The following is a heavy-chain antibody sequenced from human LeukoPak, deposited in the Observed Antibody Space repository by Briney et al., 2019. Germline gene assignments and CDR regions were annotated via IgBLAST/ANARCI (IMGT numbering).Heavy chain of an antibody. J-gene: IGHJ4*02. D-gene: IGHD6-19*01. V-gene: IGHV3-23*01. Sequence: GGSLRLSCAASGFTFTKCAMSWIRQAPGKGLEWVAIITATGDAAYYADSVKGRFTISRDNSRNTVYMQMDSLRAEDTAIYYCAGDRNSDWYSPLDYWGQGSQVTVSP. CDR3: AGDRNSDWYSPLDY. CDR2: ITATGDAA. CDR1: GFTFTKCA.